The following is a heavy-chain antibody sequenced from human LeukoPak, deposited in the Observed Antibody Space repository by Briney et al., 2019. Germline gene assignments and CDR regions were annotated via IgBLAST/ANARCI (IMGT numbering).Heavy chain of an antibody. V-gene: IGHV3-30*18. CDR2: ISYDGSNK. Sequence: GGSLRLSCAASGFTFSNYGMHWVRQAPGKGLEWVVVISYDGSNKYYGDSVKGRFAISRDNSKNTLYLQTNSLRGEDTAVYYCAKDGGPRGYSYGYPSYYGMDVWGQGTTVTVSS. CDR1: GFTFSNYG. J-gene: IGHJ6*02. CDR3: AKDGGPRGYSYGYPSYYGMDV. D-gene: IGHD5-18*01.